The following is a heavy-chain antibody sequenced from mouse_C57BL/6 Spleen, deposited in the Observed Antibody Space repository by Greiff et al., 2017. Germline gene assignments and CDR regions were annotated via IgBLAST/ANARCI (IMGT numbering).Heavy chain of an antibody. J-gene: IGHJ2*01. Sequence: QVQLQQPGAELVKPGASVKMSCKASGYTFTSYWITWVKQRPGQGLEWIGDIYPGSGSTNYNEKFKSKATLTVDTSSSTAYMQLSSLTSEDSSVYYCARPNYYGSSYDYWGQGTTLTVSS. CDR1: GYTFTSYW. CDR3: ARPNYYGSSYDY. CDR2: IYPGSGST. D-gene: IGHD1-1*01. V-gene: IGHV1-55*01.